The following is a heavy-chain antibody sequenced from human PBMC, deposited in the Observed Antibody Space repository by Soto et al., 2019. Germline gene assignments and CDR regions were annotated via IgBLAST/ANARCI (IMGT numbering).Heavy chain of an antibody. V-gene: IGHV3-21*01. CDR2: ISSSSSYI. Sequence: GGSLRLSCAASGFTFSSYSMNWVRQAPGKGLEWVSSISSSSSYIYYADSVKGRFTISRDNAKNSLYLQMNSLRAEDTAVYYCARDTVPAGECLSYYYGMDVWGQGTTVTVSS. CDR3: ARDTVPAGECLSYYYGMDV. J-gene: IGHJ6*02. CDR1: GFTFSSYS. D-gene: IGHD3-3*01.